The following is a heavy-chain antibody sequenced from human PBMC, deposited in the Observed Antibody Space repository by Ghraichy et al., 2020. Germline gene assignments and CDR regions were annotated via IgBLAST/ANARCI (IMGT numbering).Heavy chain of an antibody. J-gene: IGHJ5*02. CDR1: GFTFSSYW. CDR3: ARDRVWGSGKSRVNWFDP. CDR2: IKQDGSEN. Sequence: GGSLRLSCAASGFTFSSYWMSWVRQAPGKGLQWVSNIKQDGSENYYVDSVKGRFTISRDNAKNLLYLQMNSLRAEDTAVYYCARDRVWGSGKSRVNWFDPGGQGTLVTVPS. D-gene: IGHD1-26*01. V-gene: IGHV3-7*01.